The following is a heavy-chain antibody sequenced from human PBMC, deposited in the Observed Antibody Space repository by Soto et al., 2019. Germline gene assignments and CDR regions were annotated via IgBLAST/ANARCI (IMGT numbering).Heavy chain of an antibody. CDR2: IDPSDSYT. V-gene: IGHV5-10-1*01. CDR3: ARQELRTYYNSGMDV. J-gene: IGHJ6*02. Sequence: TSSGEGSVGRETSYRISSVHQKHWKGLEWIGGIDPSDSYTNYSPSFQGHVTISADKSISTAYLQWSGLKASDTAMYYCARQELRTYYNSGMDVWGQGTTV. D-gene: IGHD1-7*01. CDR1: VGRETSYR.